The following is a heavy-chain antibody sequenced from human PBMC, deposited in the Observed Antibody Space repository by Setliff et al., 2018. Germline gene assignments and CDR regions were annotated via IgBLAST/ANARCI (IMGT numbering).Heavy chain of an antibody. CDR3: ADVDRGYDSSAYWGAFDI. D-gene: IGHD3-22*01. CDR2: MNPNSGNT. Sequence: ASVKVSCKASGYTFTSYDINWVRQATGQGLEWMGWMNPNSGNTGYAQKFQGRVTITRDTSASTAYMELSSLRSDDTAVYYCADVDRGYDSSAYWGAFDIWGQGTMVTVSS. J-gene: IGHJ3*02. CDR1: GYTFTSYD. V-gene: IGHV1-8*01.